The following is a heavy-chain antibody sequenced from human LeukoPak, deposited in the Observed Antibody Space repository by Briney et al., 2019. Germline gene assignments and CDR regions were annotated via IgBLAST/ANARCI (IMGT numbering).Heavy chain of an antibody. V-gene: IGHV3-11*03. D-gene: IGHD2-15*01. CDR1: GFTFSDYY. J-gene: IGHJ4*02. Sequence: PGGSLRLSCAASGFTFSDYYMGWVRQAPGKGLEWVSYISSTSTYTNYADSVKGRFTISRDNAKNSLYLQMNSLRAEDTAVYYCAKEFCSGGSCNLDYWGQGTLVTVSS. CDR2: ISSTSTYT. CDR3: AKEFCSGGSCNLDY.